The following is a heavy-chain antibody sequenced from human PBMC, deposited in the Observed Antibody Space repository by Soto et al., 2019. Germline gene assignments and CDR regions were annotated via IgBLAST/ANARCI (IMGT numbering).Heavy chain of an antibody. Sequence: SETLSLTCTVSGGSISSYYWSWIRQPPGKGMEWIGYIYYSGSTNYNPSLKRRVTISVDTSKNQFSLKLSSLTAADTAVYYCGREPGESSSSLGKRWFGPWGQVTLVTVSS. J-gene: IGHJ5*02. D-gene: IGHD6-6*01. CDR2: IYYSGST. CDR3: GREPGESSSSLGKRWFGP. CDR1: GGSISSYY. V-gene: IGHV4-59*01.